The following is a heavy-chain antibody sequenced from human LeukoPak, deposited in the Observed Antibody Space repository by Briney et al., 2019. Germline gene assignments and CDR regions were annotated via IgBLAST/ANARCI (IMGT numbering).Heavy chain of an antibody. CDR1: GGSISSYY. J-gene: IGHJ3*02. V-gene: IGHV4-59*12. CDR2: IYYSGST. CDR3: ARAPDTAMVMGAFDI. D-gene: IGHD5-18*01. Sequence: SETLSLTCTVSGGSISSYYWSWIRQPPGKGLEWVGYIYYSGSTNYNPSLKSRVTISVDTSKNQFSLKLSSVTAADTAVYYCARAPDTAMVMGAFDIWGQGTMVTVSS.